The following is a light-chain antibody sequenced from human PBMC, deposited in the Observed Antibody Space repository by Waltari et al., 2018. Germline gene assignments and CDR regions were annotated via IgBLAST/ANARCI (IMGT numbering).Light chain of an antibody. J-gene: IGLJ2*01. CDR1: ILRTYY. V-gene: IGLV3-19*01. Sequence: SSDLTQDPDVSVALGQTVRITCQGDILRTYYGNWCRQKPGQAPELVIYGKNNRPSGIPVRFSAPSSEITASLIITGAQAEDEADYYGSSRELSGHVVFGGGTRLTVL. CDR2: GKN. CDR3: SSRELSGHVV.